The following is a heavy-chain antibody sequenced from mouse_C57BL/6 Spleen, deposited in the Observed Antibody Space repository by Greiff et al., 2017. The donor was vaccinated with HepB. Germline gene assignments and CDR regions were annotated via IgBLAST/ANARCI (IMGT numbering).Heavy chain of an antibody. J-gene: IGHJ1*03. CDR2: IRSKSNNYAT. D-gene: IGHD2-3*01. V-gene: IGHV10-1*01. CDR1: GFSFNTYA. CDR3: VRQGGYHGNWYFDV. Sequence: EVKLVESGGGLVQPKGSLKLSCAASGFSFNTYAMNWVRQAPGKGLEWVARIRSKSNNYATYYADSVKDRFTISRDDSESMLYLQMNNLKTEDTAMYYCVRQGGYHGNWYFDVWGTGTTVTVSS.